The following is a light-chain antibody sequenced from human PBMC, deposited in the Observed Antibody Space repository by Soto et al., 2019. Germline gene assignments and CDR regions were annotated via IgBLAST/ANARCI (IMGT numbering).Light chain of an antibody. CDR3: QQYNNWPQT. Sequence: EIVMTQSPATLSVSPGERATLSCRASQSVASDLAWYQHKPGQAPRLLIYGASTRATGIPARFSGSGSGTQFTLTISRLQSEDFAVYYCQQYNNWPQTFGQGTKVEIK. CDR2: GAS. J-gene: IGKJ1*01. V-gene: IGKV3-15*01. CDR1: QSVASD.